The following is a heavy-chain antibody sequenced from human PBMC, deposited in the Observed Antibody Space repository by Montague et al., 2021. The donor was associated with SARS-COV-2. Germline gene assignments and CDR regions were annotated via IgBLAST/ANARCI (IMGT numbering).Heavy chain of an antibody. J-gene: IGHJ4*02. D-gene: IGHD5-12*01. CDR3: ASGTGYDYYFDC. CDR1: GGSISDYY. Sequence: SETLSLTCSVSGGSISDYYWNWIRQPPGKGLEWIGYIYYNTGNTNYNPSLHSRGTISLDTSKNQFSLHLRSVTAADTALYFCASGTGYDYYFDCWGLGTLVTVSS. CDR2: IYYNTGNT. V-gene: IGHV4-59*01.